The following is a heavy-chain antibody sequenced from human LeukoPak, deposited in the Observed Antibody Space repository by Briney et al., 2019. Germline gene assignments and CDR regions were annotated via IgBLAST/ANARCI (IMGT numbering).Heavy chain of an antibody. V-gene: IGHV3-23*01. D-gene: IGHD5-18*01. CDR1: GFTVSSNY. J-gene: IGHJ4*02. CDR2: ISGSGGST. CDR3: AKEDRYGDARLFDY. Sequence: GGSLRLSCAASGFTVSSNYMSWVRQAPGKGLEWVSVISGSGGSTYYADSVKGRFTISRDNSKNTLYVQMNSLRAEDTAVYYCAKEDRYGDARLFDYWGQGTLVTVSS.